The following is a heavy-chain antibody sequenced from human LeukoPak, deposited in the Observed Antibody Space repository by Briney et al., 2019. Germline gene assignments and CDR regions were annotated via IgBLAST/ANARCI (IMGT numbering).Heavy chain of an antibody. CDR3: ARGGAARPDF. D-gene: IGHD6-6*01. CDR1: GFTFSSYA. J-gene: IGHJ4*02. CDR2: ISYDGSNK. Sequence: GGSLRLSCAASGFTFSSYAMHWVRQAPGKGLEWVAVISYDGSNKYYADSVKGRFTISRDNSKNSLYLQMNSLRVEDTAIYYCARGGAARPDFWGQGTLVTVSS. V-gene: IGHV3-30*04.